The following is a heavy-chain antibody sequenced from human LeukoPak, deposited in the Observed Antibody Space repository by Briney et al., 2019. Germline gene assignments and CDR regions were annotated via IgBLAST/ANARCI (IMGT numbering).Heavy chain of an antibody. CDR2: ISSSSSYI. CDR1: GFTFSSYS. CDR3: ARGMYEVTYYMDV. J-gene: IGHJ6*03. D-gene: IGHD2-8*01. V-gene: IGHV3-21*01. Sequence: GGSLRLSCAASGFTFSSYSMNWVRQAPGKGLEWVSSISSSSSYIYYADSVKGRFIISRDNAKNSLYLQMNSLRAEDTAVYYCARGMYEVTYYMDVWGKGTTVTVSS.